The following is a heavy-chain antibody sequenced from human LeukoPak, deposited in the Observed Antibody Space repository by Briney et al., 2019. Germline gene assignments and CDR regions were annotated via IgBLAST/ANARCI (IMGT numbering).Heavy chain of an antibody. CDR2: IYSDNT. CDR1: GFTVSSNS. Sequence: GGSLRLSCTVSGFTVSSNSMSWVRQAPGKGLEWVSFIYSDNTHYSDSVKGRFTISRDNAKNSLYLQMNSLRAEDTAVYYCARSSNSGSYLDYWGQGTLVTVSS. V-gene: IGHV3-53*01. CDR3: ARSSNSGSYLDY. J-gene: IGHJ4*02. D-gene: IGHD1-26*01.